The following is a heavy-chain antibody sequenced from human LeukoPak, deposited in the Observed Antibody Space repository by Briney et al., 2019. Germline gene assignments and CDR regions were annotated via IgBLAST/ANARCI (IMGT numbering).Heavy chain of an antibody. Sequence: GRSLRLSCAASGFTFSSYAMHWVRQAPGKGLEWVAVISYDGSNKYYADSVKGRFTISRDNSKNTLYLQMNSLRAEDTAVYYCARPVNVEMATTEPYFDYWGQGTLVTVSS. CDR3: ARPVNVEMATTEPYFDY. J-gene: IGHJ4*02. CDR1: GFTFSSYA. V-gene: IGHV3-30-3*01. D-gene: IGHD5-24*01. CDR2: ISYDGSNK.